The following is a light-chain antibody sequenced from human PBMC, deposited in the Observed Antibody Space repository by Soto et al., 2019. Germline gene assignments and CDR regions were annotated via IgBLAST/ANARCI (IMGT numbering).Light chain of an antibody. J-gene: IGLJ3*02. V-gene: IGLV2-14*01. CDR3: SSYTSSYTWV. Sequence: QSALTQPASVSGSPGQSITISCTGTTSDVGRYNYVSWYQHHPGKAPKLMISEDNNRPSGVSSRFSGSKSGNTASLTISGLQAEDEADYYCSSYTSSYTWVFGGGTKLTVL. CDR1: TSDVGRYNY. CDR2: EDN.